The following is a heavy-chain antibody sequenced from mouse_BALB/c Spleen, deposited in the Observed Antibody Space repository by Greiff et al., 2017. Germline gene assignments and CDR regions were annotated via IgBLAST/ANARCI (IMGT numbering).Heavy chain of an antibody. Sequence: EVKLVESGPGLVKPSQSLSLTCTVTGYSITSDYAWNWIRQFPGNKLEWMGYISYSGSTSYNPSLKSRISITRDTSKNQFFLQLNSVTTEDTATYYCARDDGGAMDYWGQGTSVTVSS. CDR3: ARDDGGAMDY. CDR1: GYSITSDYA. V-gene: IGHV3-2*02. J-gene: IGHJ4*01. D-gene: IGHD2-12*01. CDR2: ISYSGST.